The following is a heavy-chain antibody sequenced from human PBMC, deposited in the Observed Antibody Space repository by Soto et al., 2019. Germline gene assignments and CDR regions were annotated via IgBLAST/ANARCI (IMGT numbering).Heavy chain of an antibody. J-gene: IGHJ4*02. V-gene: IGHV1-18*04. Sequence: ASVKVSCKASGYTFTTYGISWVRQAPGHGLEWMGWISTYNGNTNYEQKLQGRVTMTTDTLTSTAYMELRSLRSDDTAVYYCARRGAYCSGGTCYHFGYWGQGTLVTVSS. D-gene: IGHD2-15*01. CDR3: ARRGAYCSGGTCYHFGY. CDR2: ISTYNGNT. CDR1: GYTFTTYG.